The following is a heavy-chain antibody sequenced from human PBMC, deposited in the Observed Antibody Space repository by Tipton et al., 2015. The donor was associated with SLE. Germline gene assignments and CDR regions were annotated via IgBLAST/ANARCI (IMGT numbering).Heavy chain of an antibody. D-gene: IGHD3-3*01. CDR2: ITGSGDRT. J-gene: IGHJ4*02. CDR1: GFTFSNYA. CDR3: ARSPVDYWNGYSA. Sequence: LSLTCAASGFTFSNYAMSWVRQAPGKGLEWVSAITGSGDRTYYIDSVKGRFTISRDNSKNSLYLQMNGLRAEDTAVYYCARSPVDYWNGYSAWGQGTLVAVSS. V-gene: IGHV3-23*01.